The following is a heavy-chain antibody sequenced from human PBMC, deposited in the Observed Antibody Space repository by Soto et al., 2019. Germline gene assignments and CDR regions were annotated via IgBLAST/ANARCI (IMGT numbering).Heavy chain of an antibody. CDR1: GFTFSDYY. CDR2: ISSSSSYT. D-gene: IGHD2-21*02. Sequence: PGGSLRLSCAASGFTFSDYYMSWIRQAPGKGLEWVSYISSSSSYTNYADSVKGRFTISRDNAKNSLYLQMNSLRAEDTAVYYCARSACGGDCFYSVASPAAHPSDYYYYGMDVWGQGTTVTVSS. V-gene: IGHV3-11*03. J-gene: IGHJ6*02. CDR3: ARSACGGDCFYSVASPAAHPSDYYYYGMDV.